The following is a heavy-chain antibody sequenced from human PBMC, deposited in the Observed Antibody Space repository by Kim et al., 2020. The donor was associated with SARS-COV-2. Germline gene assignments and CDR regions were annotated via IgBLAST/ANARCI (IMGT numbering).Heavy chain of an antibody. V-gene: IGHV3-23*01. J-gene: IGHJ6*02. CDR1: GFTFSSYA. Sequence: GGSLRLSCAASGFTFSSYAMSWVRQAPGKGLEWVSAISGSGGSTYYADSVKGRFTISRDNSKNTLYLQMNSLRAEDTAVYYCAKAPSYCSSTSCYPRYRMRGMDVWGQGTTVTVSS. CDR3: AKAPSYCSSTSCYPRYRMRGMDV. D-gene: IGHD2-2*01. CDR2: ISGSGGST.